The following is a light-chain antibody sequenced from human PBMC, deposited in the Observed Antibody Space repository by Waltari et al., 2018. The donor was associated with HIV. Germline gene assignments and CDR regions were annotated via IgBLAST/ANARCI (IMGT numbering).Light chain of an antibody. Sequence: YEVTQARSASVTLGQTATNTRGGNYIGSKRVQWYQQRPGQAPTLVIFADSGRPSGVPDRFSCSSSGNLATLSINRVQAGDEADYYCQVWDSGAVIFGGGTKLTV. CDR1: YIGSKR. V-gene: IGLV3-9*01. CDR2: ADS. J-gene: IGLJ2*01. CDR3: QVWDSGAVI.